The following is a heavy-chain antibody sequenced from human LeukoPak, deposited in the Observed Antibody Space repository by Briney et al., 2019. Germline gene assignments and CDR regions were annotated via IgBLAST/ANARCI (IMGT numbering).Heavy chain of an antibody. CDR2: ISFNSGSI. CDR1: GFNFHDYA. V-gene: IGHV3-9*01. CDR3: TNGSPYHPGLDV. J-gene: IGHJ6*02. Sequence: PGRSLKLSCTASGFNFHDYAMHWVRQAPGKGLEWVSGISFNSGSIGYADSVKGRFTVSRDNAKNSLYLQMASLRTEDSALYYCTNGSPYHPGLDVWGQGTSVTVSS. D-gene: IGHD1-26*01.